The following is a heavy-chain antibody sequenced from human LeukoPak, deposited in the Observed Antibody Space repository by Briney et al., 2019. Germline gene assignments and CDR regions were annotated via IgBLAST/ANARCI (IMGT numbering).Heavy chain of an antibody. Sequence: SVNVSCKASGATFSSYVISWVRQAPGQGLEWMGGILPIFGTANYAQKFQGRVTITADESTSTAYMELRSLRSEDTAVYYCARDSRDYTAMVRSWFDPWRQATLLTLSS. CDR3: ARDSRDYTAMVRSWFDP. V-gene: IGHV1-69*01. J-gene: IGHJ5*02. D-gene: IGHD5-18*01. CDR2: ILPIFGTA. CDR1: GATFSSYV.